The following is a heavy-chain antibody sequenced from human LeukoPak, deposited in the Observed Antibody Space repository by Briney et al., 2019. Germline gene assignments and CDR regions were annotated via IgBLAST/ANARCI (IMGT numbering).Heavy chain of an antibody. J-gene: IGHJ4*02. V-gene: IGHV1-3*01. CDR1: GYTFTSYA. D-gene: IGHD2-15*01. CDR3: ARDGGYCSGGSCSSQYYYDY. CDR2: INAGNGNT. Sequence: GASVKVSCKASGYTFTSYAMHWVRQAPGQRLEWMGWINAGNGNTKYSQKFQGRVTITRDTSASTAYMELSSLRSEDTAVYYCARDGGYCSGGSCSSQYYYDYWGQGTLVTVSS.